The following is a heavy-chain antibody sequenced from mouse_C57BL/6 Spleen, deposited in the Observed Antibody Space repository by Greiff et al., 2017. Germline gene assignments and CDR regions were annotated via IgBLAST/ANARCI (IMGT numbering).Heavy chain of an antibody. CDR1: GFTFSSHA. D-gene: IGHD4-1*01. Sequence: EVSAVESGGGLVKPGGSLKLSCAASGFTFSSHAMSGVRQTPEKRLEWVATISDGGSYTYYPDNVKGRFTISRDNAKNNLYLQMSHLKSEDTAMYYCARDWDSDYWGQGTTLTVSP. CDR2: ISDGGSYT. V-gene: IGHV5-4*01. CDR3: ARDWDSDY. J-gene: IGHJ2*01.